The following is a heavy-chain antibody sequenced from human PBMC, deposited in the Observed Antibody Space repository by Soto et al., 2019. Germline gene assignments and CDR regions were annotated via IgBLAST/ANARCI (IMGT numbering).Heavy chain of an antibody. J-gene: IGHJ4*02. V-gene: IGHV3-30-3*01. CDR1: GFTFSNYI. CDR3: ARDDEGGSYCDLGY. D-gene: IGHD3-10*01. Sequence: QVQLVESGGGVVQPGRSLRLSCAASGFTFSNYIMHWVRQAPGKGLEWVAIILHDGNNEYYADSVKGRFTISRDNSKNTLYLQMNSLRTEDTAIYYCARDDEGGSYCDLGYWGQGTLVTVSS. CDR2: ILHDGNNE.